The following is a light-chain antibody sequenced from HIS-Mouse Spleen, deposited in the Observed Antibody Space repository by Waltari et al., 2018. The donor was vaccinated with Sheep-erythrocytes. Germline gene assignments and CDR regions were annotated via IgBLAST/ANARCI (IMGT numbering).Light chain of an antibody. V-gene: IGLV2-23*01. Sequence: QSALTQPASVSGSPGQSITIPCTGTSSDVGSYKLVSWDQQHPGKAPKLMIYEGSKRPSGVSNRFSGSKSGNTASLTISGLQAEDEADYYCCSYAGSSTPWVFGGGTKLTVL. CDR2: EGS. CDR3: CSYAGSSTPWV. J-gene: IGLJ3*02. CDR1: SSDVGSYKL.